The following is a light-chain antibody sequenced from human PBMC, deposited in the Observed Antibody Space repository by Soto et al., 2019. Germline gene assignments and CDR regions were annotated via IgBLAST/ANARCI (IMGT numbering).Light chain of an antibody. J-gene: IGLJ1*01. Sequence: QCALTQPPSASGSPGRSVTISCTGTSSDVGGYNYVSWYQQRPGKAPKLILYGVTQRPSGVPDRFSGSKSGNTASLTVSGLQADDEGDYYCSSYAGSNIYVFGTGTKVTVL. V-gene: IGLV2-8*01. CDR1: SSDVGGYNY. CDR2: GVT. CDR3: SSYAGSNIYV.